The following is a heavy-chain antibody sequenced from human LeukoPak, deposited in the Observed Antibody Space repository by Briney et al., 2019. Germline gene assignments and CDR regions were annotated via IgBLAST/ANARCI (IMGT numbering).Heavy chain of an antibody. Sequence: GGSLRLSCAASGFTFSSYWMHWVRQAPGKGLVWVSRINSDGSTTSCADSVKGRFTISRDNAKNTLYLQMNSLRAEDTAVYYCARDQGVHCSGGSCTAFDIWGQGTMVTVSS. CDR2: INSDGSTT. D-gene: IGHD2-15*01. CDR1: GFTFSSYW. CDR3: ARDQGVHCSGGSCTAFDI. V-gene: IGHV3-74*01. J-gene: IGHJ3*02.